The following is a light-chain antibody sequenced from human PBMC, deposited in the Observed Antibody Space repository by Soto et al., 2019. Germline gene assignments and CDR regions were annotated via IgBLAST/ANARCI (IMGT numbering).Light chain of an antibody. CDR1: SSDVGGYNY. Sequence: HSVLTQPASVSGSPGQSITISCTGTSSDVGGYNYVSWYQQHPGKAPKLMIYDVSNRPSGVSNRFSGSQSGNTASLTISGLQAEDEAYYYCSSYRSSLVVFGGGTKLTVL. CDR2: DVS. CDR3: SSYRSSLVV. J-gene: IGLJ2*01. V-gene: IGLV2-14*01.